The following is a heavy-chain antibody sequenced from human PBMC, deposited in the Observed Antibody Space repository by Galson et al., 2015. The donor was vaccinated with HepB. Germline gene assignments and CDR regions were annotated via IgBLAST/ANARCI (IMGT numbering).Heavy chain of an antibody. Sequence: SLRLSCAASGFTFSNAWMSWVRQAPGKGLEWVGRIKSKTDGGTTDYAAPVKGRFTISRDDSKNTLYLQMNSLKTEDTAVYYCTTEGGYVWGSYPINYWGQGTLVTVSS. CDR1: GFTFSNAW. CDR2: IKSKTDGGTT. J-gene: IGHJ4*02. D-gene: IGHD3-16*01. CDR3: TTEGGYVWGSYPINY. V-gene: IGHV3-15*01.